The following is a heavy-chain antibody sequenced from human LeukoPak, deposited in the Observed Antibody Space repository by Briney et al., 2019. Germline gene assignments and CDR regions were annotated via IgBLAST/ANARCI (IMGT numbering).Heavy chain of an antibody. D-gene: IGHD2-15*01. CDR2: INPNSGGT. J-gene: IGHJ6*02. V-gene: IGHV1-2*02. CDR3: ARDLGYCSGGSCYYYYYGMDV. Sequence: GASVKVSCKASGYTFTGYYMHWVRQAPGQGLEWMGWINPNSGGTNYAQKFQGRVTMTRDTSISTAYMELSRLRPDDTAVYYCARDLGYCSGGSCYYYYYGMDVWGQGTTVTVSS. CDR1: GYTFTGYY.